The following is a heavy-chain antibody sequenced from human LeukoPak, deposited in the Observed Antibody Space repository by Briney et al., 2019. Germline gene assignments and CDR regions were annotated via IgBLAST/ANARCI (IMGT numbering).Heavy chain of an antibody. CDR3: ARAFGAVAGTFDY. J-gene: IGHJ4*02. Sequence: SETLSLTCTVSGVSISSGDYYWSWIRQPPGKGLEWIGYIYYSGSTYYNPSLKSRVTISVDTSKNQFSLKLSSVTAADTAVYYCARAFGAVAGTFDYWGQGTLVTVSS. CDR2: IYYSGST. V-gene: IGHV4-30-4*01. D-gene: IGHD6-19*01. CDR1: GVSISSGDYY.